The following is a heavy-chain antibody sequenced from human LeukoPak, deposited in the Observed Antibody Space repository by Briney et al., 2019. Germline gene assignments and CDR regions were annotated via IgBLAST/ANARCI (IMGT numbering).Heavy chain of an antibody. CDR1: GFTFSSYS. D-gene: IGHD4-17*01. CDR3: ARDHDYGDYDRNYYYYYYMDV. Sequence: GGSLRLSCAASGFTFSSYSMNWVRQAPGKGLEWVSSISSSSSYIYYADSVKGRFTISRDNAKNSLYLQMNSLRAEDTAVYYCARDHDYGDYDRNYYYYYYMDVWGKGTTVTVSS. CDR2: ISSSSSYI. J-gene: IGHJ6*03. V-gene: IGHV3-21*01.